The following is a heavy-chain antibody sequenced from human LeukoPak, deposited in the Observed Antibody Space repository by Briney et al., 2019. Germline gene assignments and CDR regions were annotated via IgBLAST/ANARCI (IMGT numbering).Heavy chain of an antibody. CDR3: ARDPSSLGGRFDP. CDR1: GGSISSYY. Sequence: SETLSLTCTVSGGSISSYYWNWIRQPAGKGLEWIRRIYSSGSTNYNPSLKSRVTMSVDTSKNQFSLKLSSVTAADTAVYYCARDPSSLGGRFDPWGQGTLVAVSS. CDR2: IYSSGST. J-gene: IGHJ5*02. D-gene: IGHD3-10*01. V-gene: IGHV4-4*07.